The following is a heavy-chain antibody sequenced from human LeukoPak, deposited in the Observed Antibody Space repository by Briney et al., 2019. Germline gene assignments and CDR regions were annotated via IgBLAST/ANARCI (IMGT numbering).Heavy chain of an antibody. J-gene: IGHJ6*04. Sequence: PGGSLRLSCAASGFTFSSYWMHWVRQAPGKGLVWVSRINRDGSSTSYADSVKGRFTISRDNAKNTLSLHMNSLRAEDTAVYYCAELGITMIGGVWGKGTTVTISS. CDR1: GFTFSSYW. D-gene: IGHD3-10*02. V-gene: IGHV3-74*01. CDR3: AELGITMIGGV. CDR2: INRDGSST.